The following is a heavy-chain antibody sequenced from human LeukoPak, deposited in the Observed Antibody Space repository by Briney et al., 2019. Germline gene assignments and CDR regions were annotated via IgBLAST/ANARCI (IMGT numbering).Heavy chain of an antibody. CDR3: ARGVVAYNYFDY. CDR2: INHSGST. V-gene: IGHV4-34*01. J-gene: IGHJ4*02. D-gene: IGHD2-15*01. Sequence: PSETLSLTCAVCGGSFSGYYWSWIRQPPGKGLEWIGEINHSGSTNYNPSLKSRVTISVDTSKNQFSLKLSSVTAADTAVYYCARGVVAYNYFDYWGQGTLVTVSS. CDR1: GGSFSGYY.